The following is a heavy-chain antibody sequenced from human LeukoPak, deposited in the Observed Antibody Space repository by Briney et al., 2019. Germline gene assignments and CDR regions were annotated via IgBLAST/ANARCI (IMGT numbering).Heavy chain of an antibody. Sequence: SVKVSCXASGGTFSSYTISWVRQAPGQGLEWMGRIIPILGIANYAQKFQGRVTITADKSTSTAYMELSSLRSEDTAVYYCARGPDYGDYRDGAFDIWGQGTMVTVSS. CDR3: ARGPDYGDYRDGAFDI. CDR2: IIPILGIA. CDR1: GGTFSSYT. D-gene: IGHD4-17*01. J-gene: IGHJ3*02. V-gene: IGHV1-69*02.